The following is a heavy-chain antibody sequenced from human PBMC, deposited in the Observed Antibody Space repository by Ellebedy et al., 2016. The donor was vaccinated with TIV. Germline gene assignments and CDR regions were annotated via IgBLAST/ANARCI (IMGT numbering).Heavy chain of an antibody. Sequence: GESLKISXAASGFTVSSNYMSWVRQAPGKGLEWVSVIYSGGSTYYADSVKGRFTISRDNSKNTLYLQMNSLRAEDTAVYYCARSPPPLWFGESYFDYWGQGTLVTVSS. J-gene: IGHJ4*02. CDR1: GFTVSSNY. V-gene: IGHV3-66*01. CDR2: IYSGGST. CDR3: ARSPPPLWFGESYFDY. D-gene: IGHD3-10*01.